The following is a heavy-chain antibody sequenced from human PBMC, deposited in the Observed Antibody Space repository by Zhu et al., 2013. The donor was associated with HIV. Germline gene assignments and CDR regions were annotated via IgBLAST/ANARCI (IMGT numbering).Heavy chain of an antibody. D-gene: IGHD3-9*01. V-gene: IGHV1-69*01. J-gene: IGHJ3*02. CDR2: IIPIFGTA. CDR1: GGTFSSYA. CDR3: ARDIQYLYDILTGYYIYDAFDI. Sequence: QVQLVQSGAEVKKPGSSVKVSCKASGGTFSSYAISWVRQAPGQGLEWMGGIIPIFGTANYAQKFQGRVTITADESTSTAYMELSSLRSEDTAVYYCARDIQYLYDILTGYYIYDAFDIWGQGTMVTVSS.